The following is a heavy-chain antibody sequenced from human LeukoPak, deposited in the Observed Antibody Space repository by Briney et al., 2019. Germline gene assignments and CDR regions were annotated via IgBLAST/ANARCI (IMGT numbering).Heavy chain of an antibody. D-gene: IGHD3-3*01. V-gene: IGHV1-8*03. Sequence: ASVKVSCKASGYTFTSYDINWVRQATGQGLEWMGWMNPNSGNTGYAQKFQGRVTITRNTSISTAYMELSSLRSEDTAVYYCARGGGIFGVVIHYRPFDYWGQGTLVTVSS. CDR3: ARGGGIFGVVIHYRPFDY. J-gene: IGHJ4*02. CDR2: MNPNSGNT. CDR1: GYTFTSYD.